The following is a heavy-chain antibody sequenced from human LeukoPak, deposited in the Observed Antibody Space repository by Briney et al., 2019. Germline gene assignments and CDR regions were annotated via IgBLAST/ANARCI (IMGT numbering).Heavy chain of an antibody. Sequence: PSETLSLTCAVYGGSFSGYYWSWIRQPAGKGLEWIGRIYTSGSTNYNPSLKSRVTMSVDTSKNQFSLKLSSVTAADTAVYYCARDGRFGELVDPFDYWGQGTLVTVSS. D-gene: IGHD3-10*01. CDR1: GGSFSGYY. CDR3: ARDGRFGELVDPFDY. CDR2: IYTSGST. V-gene: IGHV4-4*07. J-gene: IGHJ4*02.